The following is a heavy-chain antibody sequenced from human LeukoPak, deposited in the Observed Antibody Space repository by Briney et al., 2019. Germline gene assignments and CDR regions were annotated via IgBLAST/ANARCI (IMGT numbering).Heavy chain of an antibody. CDR1: GFTFSSYA. Sequence: PGGSLRLSCAASGFTFSSYAMTWVRQAPGKGLEWVSLIYSGGSTYYADSVKGRFTISRDNSKNTLYLQMNSLRAEDTAVYYCAKDPRIAVAGMVDYWGQGTLVTVSS. CDR2: IYSGGST. D-gene: IGHD6-19*01. CDR3: AKDPRIAVAGMVDY. J-gene: IGHJ4*02. V-gene: IGHV3-66*01.